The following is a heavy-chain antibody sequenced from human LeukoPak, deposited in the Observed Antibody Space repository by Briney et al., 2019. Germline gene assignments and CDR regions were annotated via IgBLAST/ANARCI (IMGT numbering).Heavy chain of an antibody. V-gene: IGHV4-59*08. CDR2: IYYSGST. J-gene: IGHJ4*02. CDR1: GGSISSYC. CDR3: ARQGYCSSTSCIDY. Sequence: SETLSLTCTVSGGSISSYCWSWIRQPPGKGLEWIGYIYYSGSTNYNPSLKSRVTISVDTSKNQFSLKLSSVTAADTAVYYCARQGYCSSTSCIDYWGQGTLVTVSS. D-gene: IGHD2-2*01.